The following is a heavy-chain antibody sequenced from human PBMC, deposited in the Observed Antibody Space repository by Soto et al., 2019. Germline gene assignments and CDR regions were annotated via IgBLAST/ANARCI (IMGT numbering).Heavy chain of an antibody. CDR3: ARITLPYQLPTHWFDP. D-gene: IGHD2-2*01. CDR2: IFSNDEK. J-gene: IGHJ5*02. CDR1: GFSLSNARMG. Sequence: QVTLKESGPVLVKPTETLTLTCTVSGFSLSNARMGVGWIRQPPGKALEWLAHIFSNDEKSYSTSLKSRLTSTQDASKSQVVLTMTNMDPVDTATYSCARITLPYQLPTHWFDPWGQGTLVTVSS. V-gene: IGHV2-26*01.